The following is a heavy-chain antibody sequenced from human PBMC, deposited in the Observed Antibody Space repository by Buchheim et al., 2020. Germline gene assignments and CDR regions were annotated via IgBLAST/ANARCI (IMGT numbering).Heavy chain of an antibody. CDR2: IIPILGIA. CDR1: GGTFSSYT. J-gene: IGHJ6*02. D-gene: IGHD3-10*01. CDR3: ASNPRRFGESNYGMDV. Sequence: QVQLVQSGAEVKKPGSSVKVSCKASGGTFSSYTISWVRQAPGQGLEWMGRIIPILGIANYAQKFQGRVTITADKSTSTAYMELSSLRSEDTAVYYCASNPRRFGESNYGMDVWGQGTT. V-gene: IGHV1-69*02.